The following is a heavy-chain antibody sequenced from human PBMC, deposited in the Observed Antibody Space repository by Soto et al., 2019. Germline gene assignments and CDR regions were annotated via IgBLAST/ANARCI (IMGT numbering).Heavy chain of an antibody. Sequence: SETLSLTCTVSGGSVSSSSYYWGWVRQPPGKGLEWIGYVYYSGSTNYNPPLKSRVTISVDKSKNQFSLKLSSVTAADTAVYYCARLVAVAGTAFDIWGQGTMVTVSS. CDR3: ARLVAVAGTAFDI. D-gene: IGHD6-19*01. J-gene: IGHJ3*02. V-gene: IGHV4-61*05. CDR1: GGSVSSSSYY. CDR2: VYYSGST.